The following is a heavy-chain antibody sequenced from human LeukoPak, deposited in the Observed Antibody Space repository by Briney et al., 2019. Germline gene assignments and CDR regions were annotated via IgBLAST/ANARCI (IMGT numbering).Heavy chain of an antibody. Sequence: SETLSLTCTVSGDSISSFSWSWIRQSPGKRLEWIGYLYYSGTANYNPSLRSRVTTSSDTSKNQFSLKLSSLTAADTAMYYCARGPSSGQYVSPLDYWGQGTLVTVSS. CDR3: ARGPSSGQYVSPLDY. CDR1: GDSISSFS. D-gene: IGHD6-25*01. CDR2: LYYSGTA. J-gene: IGHJ4*02. V-gene: IGHV4-59*01.